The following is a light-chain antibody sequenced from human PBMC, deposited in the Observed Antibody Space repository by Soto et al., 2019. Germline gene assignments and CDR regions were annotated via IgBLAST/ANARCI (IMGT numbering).Light chain of an antibody. V-gene: IGLV2-23*02. CDR3: CSYAGSSPYV. J-gene: IGLJ1*01. CDR2: EVS. CDR1: SSDVGSYNL. Sequence: QSALTQAASVSGSPGQSITISCTGTSSDVGSYNLVSWYQQHPGKAPKLMIYEVSKRPSGVSNRFSGSKSGNTASLTISGLQAEDEADYYCCSYAGSSPYVFGTGTKVTV.